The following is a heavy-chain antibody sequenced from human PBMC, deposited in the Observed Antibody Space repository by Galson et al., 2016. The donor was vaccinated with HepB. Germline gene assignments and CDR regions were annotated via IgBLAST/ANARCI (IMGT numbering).Heavy chain of an antibody. CDR1: GFTFSNYW. Sequence: SLRLSCAASGFTFSNYWMSWVRQPPGKGLEWVGNIKRDGSEKYYVDSVKGRFTISRDNAKNSLFLQMNSLRAEDTAVYFCASRTGYFDYWGQGSLVTGSS. D-gene: IGHD1-1*01. CDR3: ASRTGYFDY. V-gene: IGHV3-7*03. J-gene: IGHJ4*02. CDR2: IKRDGSEK.